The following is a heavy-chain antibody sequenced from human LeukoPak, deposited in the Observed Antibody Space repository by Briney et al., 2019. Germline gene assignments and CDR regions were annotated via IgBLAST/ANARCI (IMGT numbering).Heavy chain of an antibody. CDR1: GGSLSSYS. CDR3: ARHRDAFVL. V-gene: IGHV4-4*09. CDR2: IYTTGST. Sequence: PSETLSLTCTVSGGSLSSYSWSWIRQSPGKGLEWIWYIYTTGSTTYNPSLKSRAPISVNTSKSLFSLTLSSVTAAETAVYYCARHRDAFVLWGRGTMVTVSS. J-gene: IGHJ3*01.